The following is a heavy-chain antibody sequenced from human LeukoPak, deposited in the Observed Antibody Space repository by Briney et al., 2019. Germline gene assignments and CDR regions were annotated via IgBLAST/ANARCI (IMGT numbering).Heavy chain of an antibody. Sequence: GGSLRLSCAASGFTFSSYAMHWVRQAPGKGLEWVAVISYDGSDKYYADSVKGRFTISRDNSKNTLYLQMNSLRAEDTAVYYCARAGGDTAYGAFDYWGQGTLVTVSS. CDR1: GFTFSSYA. CDR2: ISYDGSDK. D-gene: IGHD5-18*01. J-gene: IGHJ4*02. V-gene: IGHV3-30-3*01. CDR3: ARAGGDTAYGAFDY.